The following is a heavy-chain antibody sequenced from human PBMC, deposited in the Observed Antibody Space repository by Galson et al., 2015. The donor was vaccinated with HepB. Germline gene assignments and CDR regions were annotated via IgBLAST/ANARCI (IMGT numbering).Heavy chain of an antibody. CDR1: GFTFSNYT. J-gene: IGHJ4*02. Sequence: SLRLSCAASGFTFSNYTLHWVRQAPGKGLEWVATILYDGSYKYYADSVKGRFPISRDNSKNTLYLQMDSLRPEDTALYYCTRESSTTGWPFDYWGQGALVTVSS. V-gene: IGHV3-30*04. D-gene: IGHD6-19*01. CDR3: TRESSTTGWPFDY. CDR2: ILYDGSYK.